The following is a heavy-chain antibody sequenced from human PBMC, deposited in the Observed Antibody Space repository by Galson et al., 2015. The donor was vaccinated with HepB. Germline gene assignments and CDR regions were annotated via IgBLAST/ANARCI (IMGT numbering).Heavy chain of an antibody. CDR2: ITSTGDII. Sequence: LRLSCAASGFSFSTWAVTWVRQAPGKGLEWVSVITSTGDIIYYADSVKGRFTVSRDNSKSTLYLQLSNLRADDTAVYYCAKNYGYFDSWGQGTLVTVSS. V-gene: IGHV3-23*01. D-gene: IGHD4-17*01. CDR3: AKNYGYFDS. CDR1: GFSFSTWA. J-gene: IGHJ4*02.